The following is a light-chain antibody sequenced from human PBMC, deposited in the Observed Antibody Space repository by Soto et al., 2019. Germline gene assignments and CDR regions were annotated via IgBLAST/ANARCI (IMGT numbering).Light chain of an antibody. CDR2: EGT. Sequence: QYVLTQPASVSGSPGQSITISCTGTSSEVGSYNVVSWYQQHPGKAPKLMIYEGTKRPSGVSNRFSGSRSGNTASLTISGFQAEDEADYYCCSYAGSSTLYVFGTGTKVTVL. V-gene: IGLV2-23*01. CDR3: CSYAGSSTLYV. CDR1: SSEVGSYNV. J-gene: IGLJ1*01.